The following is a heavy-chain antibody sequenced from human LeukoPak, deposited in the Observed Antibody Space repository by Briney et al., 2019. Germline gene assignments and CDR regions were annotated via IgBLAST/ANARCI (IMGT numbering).Heavy chain of an antibody. CDR3: ASSNAPHYYDFWSGYYDYYYYMDV. CDR2: IKTNGGVK. CDR1: GFTFSSYW. J-gene: IGHJ6*03. D-gene: IGHD3-3*01. Sequence: VGSLRLSCAASGFTFSSYWMSWVRQAPGKGLEWVANIKTNGGVKYYVDSVKGRFTISRDNVKNSLYLQMNSLRAEDTAVYYCASSNAPHYYDFWSGYYDYYYYMDVWGKGTTVTVSS. V-gene: IGHV3-7*01.